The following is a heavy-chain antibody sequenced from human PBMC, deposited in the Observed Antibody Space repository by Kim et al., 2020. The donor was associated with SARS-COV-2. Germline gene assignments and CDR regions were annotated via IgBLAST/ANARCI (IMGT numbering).Heavy chain of an antibody. CDR3: ARASYYYGSPSLDDAFDI. CDR2: ISAYNGKT. V-gene: IGHV1-18*01. J-gene: IGHJ3*02. CDR1: GYTFSSYG. D-gene: IGHD3-10*01. Sequence: ASVKVSCKASGYTFSSYGVSWVRQAPGQGLGWMGWISAYNGKTNYAQKFQGRVTMTTDTSTSTAYMELRSLRSDDTAVYYCARASYYYGSPSLDDAFDIWGQGTMVTVSS.